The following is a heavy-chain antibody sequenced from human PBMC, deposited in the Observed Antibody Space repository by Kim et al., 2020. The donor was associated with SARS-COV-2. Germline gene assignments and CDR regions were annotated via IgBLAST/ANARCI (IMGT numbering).Heavy chain of an antibody. D-gene: IGHD6-13*01. V-gene: IGHV4-59*01. CDR2: IYYSGST. CDR3: ARAKSGYSSSWYPLDY. Sequence: SETLSLTCTVSGGSISSYYWSWIRQPPGKGLEWIGYIYYSGSTNYNPSLKSRVTISVDTSKNLFSLKLSSVTAADTAVYYCARAKSGYSSSWYPLDYWGQGTLVTVSS. J-gene: IGHJ4*02. CDR1: GGSISSYY.